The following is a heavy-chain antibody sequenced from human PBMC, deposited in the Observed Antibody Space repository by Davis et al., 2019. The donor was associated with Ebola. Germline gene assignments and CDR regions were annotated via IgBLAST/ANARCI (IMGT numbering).Heavy chain of an antibody. CDR1: GFTFGDYA. V-gene: IGHV3-49*03. D-gene: IGHD3-10*01. J-gene: IGHJ4*02. CDR2: IRSKAYGGTT. Sequence: PGGSLRLSCTASGFTFGDYAMSWFRQAPGKGLEWVGFIRSKAYGGTTEYAASLKGRFTISREDSKSIAYLQMNSLKTEDTAVYYCAKDLTLWFGELDYWGQGTLVTVSS. CDR3: AKDLTLWFGELDY.